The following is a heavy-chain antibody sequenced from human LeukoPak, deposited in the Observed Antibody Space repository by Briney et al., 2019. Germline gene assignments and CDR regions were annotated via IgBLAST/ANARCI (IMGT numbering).Heavy chain of an antibody. V-gene: IGHV4-59*01. CDR1: GGSISSYY. Sequence: PSGTLSLTCAVAGGSISSYYWSWIRQPPGKGLEWIAYIYYSGSTNYNPSLKSRVTISVDTSKNQISLKLSSVTAADTAVYYCARDRGSKGGFDYWGQGTLVTVSS. D-gene: IGHD3-10*01. CDR3: ARDRGSKGGFDY. J-gene: IGHJ4*02. CDR2: IYYSGST.